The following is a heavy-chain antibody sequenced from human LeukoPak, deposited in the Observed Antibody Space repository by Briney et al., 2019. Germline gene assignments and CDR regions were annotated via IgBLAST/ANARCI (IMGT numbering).Heavy chain of an antibody. CDR1: GYTFTSYG. J-gene: IGHJ4*02. Sequence: GASVKVSCKASGYTFTSYGISWVRQAPGQGLEWMGWISAYNGNTNYAQKLQGRVTMTTDTSTSTAYMELRSLRSDDTAVYYCARALEGHITMVRGVIITGLDYWGQGTLVTVSS. D-gene: IGHD3-10*01. V-gene: IGHV1-18*01. CDR2: ISAYNGNT. CDR3: ARALEGHITMVRGVIITGLDY.